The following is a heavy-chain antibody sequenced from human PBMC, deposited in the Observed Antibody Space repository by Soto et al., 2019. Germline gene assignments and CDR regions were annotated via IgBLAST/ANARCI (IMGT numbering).Heavy chain of an antibody. CDR1: GGSISSGGYY. V-gene: IGHV4-31*03. Sequence: QVQLQESGPGLVKPSQTLSLTCTVSGGSISSGGYYWSWIRQHPGKGLEWIGYIYYSGSTYYNPSLKSRVTISVDTSKNQFSLKLSSVTAADTAVYYCARVITMVQGAEYYFDYWGQGTLVTVSS. J-gene: IGHJ4*02. D-gene: IGHD3-10*01. CDR3: ARVITMVQGAEYYFDY. CDR2: IYYSGST.